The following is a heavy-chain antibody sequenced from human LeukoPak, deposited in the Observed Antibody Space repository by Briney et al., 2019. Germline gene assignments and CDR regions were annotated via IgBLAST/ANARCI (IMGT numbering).Heavy chain of an antibody. V-gene: IGHV1-2*02. D-gene: IGHD3-10*01. CDR1: GYTFTGYY. Sequence: ASVKDSCKASGYTFTGYYMHWVRQAPGQGLEWMGWINPNSGGTNYAQKFQGRVTMTRDTSISTAYMELSRLRSDDTAVYYCARDWFGESYQDYWGQGTLVTVSS. CDR2: INPNSGGT. CDR3: ARDWFGESYQDY. J-gene: IGHJ4*02.